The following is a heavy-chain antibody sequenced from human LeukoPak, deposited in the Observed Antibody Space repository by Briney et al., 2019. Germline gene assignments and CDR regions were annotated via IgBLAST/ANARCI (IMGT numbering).Heavy chain of an antibody. CDR2: INHSGST. V-gene: IGHV4-34*01. CDR1: GGSFSGYY. Sequence: SETLSLTCNVYGGSFSGYYWSWIRQPPGKGLQWIGEINHSGSTNYNPSLKSRVTISVDTSKNQFSLKVNSVTAADTAVYYCARAGVWFGATWFDPWGQGTLVTVSS. J-gene: IGHJ5*02. CDR3: ARAGVWFGATWFDP. D-gene: IGHD3-10*01.